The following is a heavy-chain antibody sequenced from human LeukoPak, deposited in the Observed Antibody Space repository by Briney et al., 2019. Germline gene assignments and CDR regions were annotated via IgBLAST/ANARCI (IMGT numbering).Heavy chain of an antibody. Sequence: RTGGSLRLSCAASGFTFSSYAMHWVRQAPGKGLEWVAVISYDGSNKYYAGSVKGRFTISRDNSKNTLYLQMNSLRAEDTAVYYCARGPGSSIAARFDYWGQGTLVTVSS. D-gene: IGHD6-6*01. CDR3: ARGPGSSIAARFDY. J-gene: IGHJ4*02. V-gene: IGHV3-30-3*01. CDR1: GFTFSSYA. CDR2: ISYDGSNK.